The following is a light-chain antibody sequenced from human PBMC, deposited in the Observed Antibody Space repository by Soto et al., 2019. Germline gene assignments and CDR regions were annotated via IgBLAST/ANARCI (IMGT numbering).Light chain of an antibody. CDR2: DAS. CDR1: QSLTSSY. Sequence: EIVLTQSPGALSLSPGERASLSCRASQSLTSSYLAWYQQKPGQAPRLLIYDASNRATGIPARFSGSGSGTDFTLTISSLEPEDFAVYYCQQYGSSPPITFGQGTKVDIK. V-gene: IGKV3-20*01. J-gene: IGKJ1*01. CDR3: QQYGSSPPIT.